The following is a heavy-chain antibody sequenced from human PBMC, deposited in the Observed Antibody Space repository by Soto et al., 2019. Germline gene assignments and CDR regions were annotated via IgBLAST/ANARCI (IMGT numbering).Heavy chain of an antibody. V-gene: IGHV3-23*01. CDR1: GFTFSSYA. J-gene: IGHJ6*02. D-gene: IGHD3-10*01. CDR2: ISGSGGST. Sequence: GGSLRLSCAASGFTFSSYAMSWVRQAPGKGLEWVSAISGSGGSTYYADSVKGRFTISRDNSKNTLYLQMNSLRAEDTAVYYCAKDMEGYYGPLNDRGGYGMDVWGQGTTVTVS. CDR3: AKDMEGYYGPLNDRGGYGMDV.